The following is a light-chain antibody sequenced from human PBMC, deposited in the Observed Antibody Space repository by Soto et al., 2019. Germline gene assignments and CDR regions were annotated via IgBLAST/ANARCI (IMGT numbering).Light chain of an antibody. CDR2: INSDGRH. J-gene: IGLJ3*02. Sequence: QSALTQSPSASASLGASVKLTCSLSSRHTNYAIAWHQVQPEKGPRYLMKINSDGRHIKGDGIPDRFSGSSSGAERYLTISSLRSEDEADYYCLTWGPGIWVFGGGTKLTV. V-gene: IGLV4-69*01. CDR1: SRHTNYA. CDR3: LTWGPGIWV.